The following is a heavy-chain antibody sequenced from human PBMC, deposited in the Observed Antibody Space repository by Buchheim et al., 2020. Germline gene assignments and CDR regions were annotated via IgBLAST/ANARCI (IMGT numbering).Heavy chain of an antibody. CDR3: ARDQDWAFQY. J-gene: IGHJ4*02. V-gene: IGHV3-48*02. D-gene: IGHD3-9*01. CDR2: IGSSGNI. Sequence: EVQLVESGGGLGQPGGSMRLSCAASGFTISNAHMNWVRQAPGKGLEWLSYIGSSGNIWYANYVQDRFTISRTHAKNFLYLDMNSLRDEDTAVYYCARDQDWAFQYWGQGSL. CDR1: GFTISNAH.